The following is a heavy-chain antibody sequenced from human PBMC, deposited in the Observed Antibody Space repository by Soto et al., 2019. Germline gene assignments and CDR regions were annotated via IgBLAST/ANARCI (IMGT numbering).Heavy chain of an antibody. D-gene: IGHD5-12*01. CDR1: GFTFSSYG. CDR3: ARDGIIVATGYYFDY. CDR2: IWYDGSNK. Sequence: GGSLRLSCAASGFTFSSYGMHWVRQAPGKGLEWVAVIWYDGSNKYYADSVKGRFTISRDNSKNTLYLQMNSLRAEDTAVYYCARDGIIVATGYYFDYWGQGTLVTVS. V-gene: IGHV3-33*01. J-gene: IGHJ4*02.